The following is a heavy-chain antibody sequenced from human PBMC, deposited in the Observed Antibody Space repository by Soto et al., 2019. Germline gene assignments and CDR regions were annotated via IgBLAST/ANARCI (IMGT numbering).Heavy chain of an antibody. V-gene: IGHV3-13*01. Sequence: LRLSCVASGFTFSSHDMHWVRQVPGKGLEWVSGTGTTGDTYYPGSVKGRFIVSKEYAKNSLFLQMNNMRAEDTAVYYCARDQPSADGSWFFDLWGRGTLVTVSS. CDR3: ARDQPSADGSWFFDL. CDR1: GFTFSSHD. J-gene: IGHJ2*01. CDR2: TGTTGDT.